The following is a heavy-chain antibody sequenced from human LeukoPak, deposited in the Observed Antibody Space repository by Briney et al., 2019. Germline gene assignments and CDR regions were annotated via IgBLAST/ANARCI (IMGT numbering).Heavy chain of an antibody. CDR3: AKRVTTNYYYGMDV. CDR2: ISGSGGST. Sequence: GGSLRLSCAASGFTFSSYAMSGVRQAPGKGLEWVSAISGSGGSTYYADSVKGRFTISRDNSKNTLYLQMNSLRAEDTAVYYCAKRVTTNYYYGMDVWGQGTTVTVSS. CDR1: GFTFSSYA. V-gene: IGHV3-23*01. D-gene: IGHD4-17*01. J-gene: IGHJ6*02.